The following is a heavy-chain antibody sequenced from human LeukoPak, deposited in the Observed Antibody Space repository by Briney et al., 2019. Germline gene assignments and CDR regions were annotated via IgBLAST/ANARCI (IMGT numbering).Heavy chain of an antibody. D-gene: IGHD6-13*01. CDR1: GGSISSGGYY. CDR2: IYYSGST. J-gene: IGHJ4*02. V-gene: IGHV4-31*03. Sequence: PSETLSLTCTVSGGSISSGGYYWTWIRQHPGKGLEWIGYIYYSGSTYYNSGGTYYSPSLKSRVAISVDTSKNQFSLKLSSVTAADTAVYYCARAGSGAAGLFDYWGQGTLVTVSS. CDR3: ARAGSGAAGLFDY.